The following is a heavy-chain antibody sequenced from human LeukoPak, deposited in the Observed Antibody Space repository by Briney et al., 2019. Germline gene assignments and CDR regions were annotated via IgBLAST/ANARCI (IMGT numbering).Heavy chain of an antibody. J-gene: IGHJ4*02. Sequence: ASVKVSCKASGGTFSSYAISWVRQAPGQGLEWMGWINPNSGGTNYAQKFQGRVTMTRDTSISTAYMELSRLRSDDTAVYYCARVDQLLVVRFDYWGQGTLVTVSS. V-gene: IGHV1-2*02. CDR3: ARVDQLLVVRFDY. CDR1: GGTFSSYA. CDR2: INPNSGGT. D-gene: IGHD2-2*01.